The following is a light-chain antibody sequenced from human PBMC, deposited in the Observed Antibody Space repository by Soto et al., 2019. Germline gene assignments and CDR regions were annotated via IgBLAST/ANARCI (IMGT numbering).Light chain of an antibody. CDR3: QQYGNSVT. CDR1: QSIDDNY. V-gene: IGKV3-20*01. J-gene: IGKJ4*01. Sequence: IVLTQSPGTLSLSPGERATLSCRASQSIDDNYLAWYRQKPGQAPRLLIYGASTRASGTPDKFSGSGSGTDFTLTISRLEPEDFVVYFCQQYGNSVTFGGGTKVDIK. CDR2: GAS.